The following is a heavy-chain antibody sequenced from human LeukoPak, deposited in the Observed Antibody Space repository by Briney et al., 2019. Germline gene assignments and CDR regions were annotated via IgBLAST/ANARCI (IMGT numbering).Heavy chain of an antibody. CDR1: GFTFNSFW. CDR3: AREIYMVRRAYYFYMDV. V-gene: IGHV3-74*01. CDR2: INSDGIRT. Sequence: PGGSLRLSCAASGFTFNSFWMYWVRQVPGKGLLWVARINSDGIRTSHADSVQGRFTISRDNANNTLYLQMNSLRGEDTAVYYCAREIYMVRRAYYFYMDVWGKGTTVTVSS. D-gene: IGHD3-10*01. J-gene: IGHJ6*03.